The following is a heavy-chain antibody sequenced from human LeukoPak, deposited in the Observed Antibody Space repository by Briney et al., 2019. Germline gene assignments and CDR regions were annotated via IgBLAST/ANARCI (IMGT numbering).Heavy chain of an antibody. J-gene: IGHJ4*02. V-gene: IGHV3-23*01. CDR1: GFTVSSNY. Sequence: PGGSLRLSCAASGFTVSSNYMSWVRQAPGKGLEWVSAISGSGGSTYYADSVKGRFTISRDNSKNTLYLQMNSLRAEDTAVYYCAKSIAVAEPPDYWGQGTLVTVSS. D-gene: IGHD6-19*01. CDR3: AKSIAVAEPPDY. CDR2: ISGSGGST.